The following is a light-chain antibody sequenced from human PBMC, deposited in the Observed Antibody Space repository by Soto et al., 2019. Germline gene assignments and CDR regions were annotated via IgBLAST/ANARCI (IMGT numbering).Light chain of an antibody. J-gene: IGKJ4*01. CDR1: QDISIH. CDR2: DAS. V-gene: IGKV1-33*01. CDR3: QQYDNLLT. Sequence: DIPMTQSPSSLSASVGDRVTITCQASQDISIHLNWYQQKPGKAPKLLIYDASNLETGVPSRFSGSGSGTDFTFTISSLQPEDIATYYCQQYDNLLTFGGGTKVEIK.